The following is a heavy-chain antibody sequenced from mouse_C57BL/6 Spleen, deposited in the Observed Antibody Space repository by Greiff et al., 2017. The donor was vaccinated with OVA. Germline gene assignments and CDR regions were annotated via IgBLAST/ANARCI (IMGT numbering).Heavy chain of an antibody. Sequence: EVQLQESEGGLVQPGSSMKLSCTASGFTFSDYYMAWVRQVPEKGLEWVANINYDGSSTYYLDSLKSRFIISRDNAKNILYLQMSSLKSEDTATYYCAREKEGSMDYWGQGTSVTVSS. CDR3: AREKEGSMDY. J-gene: IGHJ4*01. CDR2: INYDGSST. V-gene: IGHV5-16*01. CDR1: GFTFSDYY.